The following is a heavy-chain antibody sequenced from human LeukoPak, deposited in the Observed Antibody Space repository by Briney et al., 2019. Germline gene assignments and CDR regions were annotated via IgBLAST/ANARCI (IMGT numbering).Heavy chain of an antibody. CDR1: GYTFTSYG. CDR2: ISAYNGNT. Sequence: ASVKVSCKASGYTFTSYGISWVRQAPGQGLEWMGWISAYNGNTNYAQKLQGRVTMTTDTSTSTAYMELRSLRSDDTAVYYRARTGYCSSTSCYHWFDPWGQGTLVTVSS. CDR3: ARTGYCSSTSCYHWFDP. D-gene: IGHD2-2*01. V-gene: IGHV1-18*01. J-gene: IGHJ5*02.